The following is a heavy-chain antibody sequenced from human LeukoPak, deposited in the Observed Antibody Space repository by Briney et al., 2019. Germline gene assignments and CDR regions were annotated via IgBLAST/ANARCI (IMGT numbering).Heavy chain of an antibody. CDR3: ARIMTTVTTVEY. D-gene: IGHD4-17*01. Sequence: GGSLRLSCAASGFTFSGYSMNWVRQPPGKGLEWVSYISSSSSSIYYAGSVKGRFTISRDNAKSSLFLQMNSLRAEDTAVYYCARIMTTVTTVEYWGQGILVTVSS. CDR2: ISSSSSSI. V-gene: IGHV3-48*01. J-gene: IGHJ4*02. CDR1: GFTFSGYS.